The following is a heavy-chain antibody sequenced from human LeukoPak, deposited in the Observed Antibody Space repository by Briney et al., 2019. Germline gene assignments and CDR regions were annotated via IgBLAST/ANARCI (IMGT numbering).Heavy chain of an antibody. CDR1: GGSISSSSYY. V-gene: IGHV4-39*07. J-gene: IGHJ4*02. CDR2: IYYSGST. CDR3: ARRSGSYWAAVDHGFDY. D-gene: IGHD1-26*01. Sequence: SETLSLTCTVSGGSISSSSYYWGWIRQPPGKGLEWIGSIYYSGSTYYNPSLKSRVTISVDTSKNQFSLKLSSVTAADTAVYYCARRSGSYWAAVDHGFDYWGQGTLVTVSS.